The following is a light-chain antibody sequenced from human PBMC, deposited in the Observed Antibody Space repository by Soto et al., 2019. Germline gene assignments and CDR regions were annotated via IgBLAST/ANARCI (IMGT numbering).Light chain of an antibody. CDR3: KSYAGSNTYV. CDR1: SSDIAVYDF. Sequence: QSGLPEPPSASGSAGQSVTISCTLTSSDIAVYDFVSWYQHHPGKAPRLIIYEVVQRPSGVPDRFSGSKSGNTASLTVSRLQAADEADYFCKSYAGSNTYVFGSGTKVTVL. J-gene: IGLJ1*01. V-gene: IGLV2-8*01. CDR2: EVV.